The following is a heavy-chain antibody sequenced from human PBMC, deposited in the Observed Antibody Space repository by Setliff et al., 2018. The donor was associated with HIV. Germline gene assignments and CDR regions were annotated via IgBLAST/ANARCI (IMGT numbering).Heavy chain of an antibody. V-gene: IGHV4-34*01. D-gene: IGHD6-13*01. CDR1: GGSFSGHS. J-gene: IGHJ4*02. CDR2: INRSGSA. CDR3: ARQSTMAAAAFDY. Sequence: SETLSLTCAVYGGSFSGHSWTWIRQPPGKGLEWIGEINRSGSANYNRSLKSRVTMSVDTSKRQFSLKLDSVTAADTAIYYCARQSTMAAAAFDYWGQGTLVTVSS.